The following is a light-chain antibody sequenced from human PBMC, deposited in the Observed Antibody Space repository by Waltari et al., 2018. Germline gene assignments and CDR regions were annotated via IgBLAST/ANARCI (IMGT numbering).Light chain of an antibody. CDR2: YNSESDK. Sequence: QAVLTQPSSLSASPGASASLTCTLRSGINVANYRIHWYQQKPGSPPQYLLRYNSESDKQQGSGVPSRFSGSKDASANSGILLISGLQSEDEADYYCMIWHSSTWVFGGGTKLTVL. J-gene: IGLJ3*02. CDR1: SGINVANYR. CDR3: MIWHSSTWV. V-gene: IGLV5-45*02.